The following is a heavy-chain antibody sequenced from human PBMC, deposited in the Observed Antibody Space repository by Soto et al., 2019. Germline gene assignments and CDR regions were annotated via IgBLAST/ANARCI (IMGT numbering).Heavy chain of an antibody. Sequence: AGGSLRLSCAASGFTFSTYWMHCVGQAPGKRLVWVSRIRPDGSRTAYADSVNGRLTISRDNAKKARYLHMLSLKSQQTTVDFFARAPPGIGVDSWGQGSLVTVSS. CDR1: GFTFSTYW. CDR3: ARAPPGIGVDS. V-gene: IGHV3-74*01. CDR2: IRPDGSRT. D-gene: IGHD3-3*01. J-gene: IGHJ4*02.